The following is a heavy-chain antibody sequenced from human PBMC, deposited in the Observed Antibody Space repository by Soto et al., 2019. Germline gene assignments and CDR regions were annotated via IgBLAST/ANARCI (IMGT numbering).Heavy chain of an antibody. CDR2: IHYTGTT. Sequence: PSETLSLTCTVSGGSISSNDYYWGWIRQPPGKGLEWIGSIHYTGTTYYSPSLKSRVTISVDTSKNQFSLKLSSATATDTAVFYCAVQRGTHEILTWGQGTLVTVSS. V-gene: IGHV4-39*01. CDR1: GGSISSNDYY. D-gene: IGHD3-9*01. J-gene: IGHJ4*02. CDR3: AVQRGTHEILT.